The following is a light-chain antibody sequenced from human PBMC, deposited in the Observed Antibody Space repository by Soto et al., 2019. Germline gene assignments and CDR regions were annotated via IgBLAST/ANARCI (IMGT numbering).Light chain of an antibody. J-gene: IGKJ4*01. CDR2: DTS. V-gene: IGKV3-15*01. Sequence: EVVMRQSPATLSFSPGEGAALSCRASQGIGDTLAWYQHKPGQTPRLLIYDTSTRATGLPTSFSGSRSGTEFTLTINSLQSEDFAVYYCQRYNNWPLTFGGGTKVDIK. CDR1: QGIGDT. CDR3: QRYNNWPLT.